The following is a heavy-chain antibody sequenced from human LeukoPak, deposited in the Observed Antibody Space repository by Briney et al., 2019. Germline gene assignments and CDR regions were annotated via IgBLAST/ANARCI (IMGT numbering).Heavy chain of an antibody. D-gene: IGHD2-2*01. V-gene: IGHV4-59*01. Sequence: SETLSLTCTVSGGSISSYYWSWIRQPPGKGLEWIGYGYYSGSTNYNPSLKSRVTISVDTSKNQFSLKLSSVTAADTAVYYCATRGRYCSSTSCYPIHDYWGQGTLVTVSS. CDR3: ATRGRYCSSTSCYPIHDY. CDR2: GYYSGST. CDR1: GGSISSYY. J-gene: IGHJ4*02.